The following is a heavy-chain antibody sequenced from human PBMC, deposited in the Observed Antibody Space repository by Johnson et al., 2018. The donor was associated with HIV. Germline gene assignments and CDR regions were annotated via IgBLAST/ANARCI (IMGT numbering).Heavy chain of an antibody. Sequence: MQLVESGGGVVRPWGSLRLSCAASGFTFDDYGMSWVRQGPGKGPEWVSGINWNGESTGYAESVKGRFTIFRDNAKNSTYLEMNSLRVEDTALYYCARNYGSGTYFCNEAFDMWGQGTRVIVSS. J-gene: IGHJ3*02. D-gene: IGHD3-10*01. CDR2: INWNGEST. CDR3: ARNYGSGTYFCNEAFDM. V-gene: IGHV3-20*04. CDR1: GFTFDDYG.